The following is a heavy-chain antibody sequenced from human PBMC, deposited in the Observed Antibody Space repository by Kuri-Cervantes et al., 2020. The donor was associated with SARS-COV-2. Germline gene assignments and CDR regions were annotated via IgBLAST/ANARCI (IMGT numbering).Heavy chain of an antibody. J-gene: IGHJ4*02. D-gene: IGHD1-14*01. CDR1: GFTFSSYS. V-gene: IGHV3-21*01. CDR3: ATNPVSGNALDY. CDR2: ISSSSSYI. Sequence: GGSLRLSCAASGFTFSSYSMNWVRQAPGKGLEWVSSISSSSSYIYYADSVKGRFTISRDNAKNSLYLQMNSLRAEDTAVYSCATNPVSGNALDYWGQGTLVTVSS.